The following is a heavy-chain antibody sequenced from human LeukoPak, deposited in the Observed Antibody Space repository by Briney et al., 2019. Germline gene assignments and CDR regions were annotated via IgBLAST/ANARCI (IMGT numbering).Heavy chain of an antibody. J-gene: IGHJ6*02. CDR1: GFTFSSYA. Sequence: GSLRLSCAASGFTFSSYAMSWVRQPPGKGLEWIGEINHSGSTNYNPSLKSRVTISVDTSKNQFSLKLSSVTAADTAVYYCARGLKKYYYDRRDFYYYGMDVWGQGTTVTVSS. V-gene: IGHV4-34*01. CDR3: ARGLKKYYYDRRDFYYYGMDV. D-gene: IGHD3-22*01. CDR2: INHSGST.